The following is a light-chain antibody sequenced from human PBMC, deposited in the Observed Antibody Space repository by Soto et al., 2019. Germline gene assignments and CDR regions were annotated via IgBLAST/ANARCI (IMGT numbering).Light chain of an antibody. CDR1: SSVVGGYNY. CDR3: SSDAGNDKYV. Sequence: QSALTQPPSASGSPGQSVTISCTGTSSVVGGYNYVSWYQHHLGKAPKLMIYEVSKRPSGVPDRFSGSKSGNTASLTVSGLQADDEADYYCSSDAGNDKYVFGSGTKVTVL. CDR2: EVS. J-gene: IGLJ1*01. V-gene: IGLV2-8*01.